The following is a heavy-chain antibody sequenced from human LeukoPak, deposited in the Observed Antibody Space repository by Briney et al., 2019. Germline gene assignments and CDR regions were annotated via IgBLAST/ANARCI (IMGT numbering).Heavy chain of an antibody. J-gene: IGHJ4*02. D-gene: IGHD3-9*01. Sequence: GGSLRLSCAVSGLAVSRTYMSWVRQAPGKGLEWVSVIYSGGSTYYADSVKGRFTISRDTSKNTLYLQMNSLRAEDTAVYYCAKDEVTGLDYWGQGTLVTVPS. V-gene: IGHV3-66*01. CDR3: AKDEVTGLDY. CDR1: GLAVSRTY. CDR2: IYSGGST.